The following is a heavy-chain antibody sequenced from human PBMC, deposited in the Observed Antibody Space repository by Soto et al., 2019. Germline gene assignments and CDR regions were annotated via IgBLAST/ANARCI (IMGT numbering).Heavy chain of an antibody. Sequence: VQLLESGGGWLQPGGSLRLSCAASGCTFSSYAMNWVRQAPGKGLEWVSGITGSGAGSYYSDSVKGRFTISRDNSKNTLYLQMNSLRAEDTAVYYCAKAYSNSWPNDWFDPWGQGTLVTVSS. CDR2: ITGSGAGS. J-gene: IGHJ5*02. V-gene: IGHV3-23*01. CDR1: GCTFSSYA. D-gene: IGHD6-13*01. CDR3: AKAYSNSWPNDWFDP.